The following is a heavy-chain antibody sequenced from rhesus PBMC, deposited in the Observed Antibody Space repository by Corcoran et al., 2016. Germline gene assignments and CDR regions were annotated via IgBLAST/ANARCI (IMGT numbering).Heavy chain of an antibody. CDR3: AREYCTGSGCYAYYGLDS. CDR1: GGSISDDYY. Sequence: QVQLQESGPGLVKPSETLSLTCAVSGGSISDDYYWSWIRQPPGKGLEWIGFIYGRGGGTNYNPSLQKRVTISIDTSKNQFSLNLSSVTAADTAVYYCAREYCTGSGCYAYYGLDSWGQGVVVTVSS. CDR2: IYGRGGGT. D-gene: IGHD2-21*01. V-gene: IGHV4-106*01. J-gene: IGHJ6*01.